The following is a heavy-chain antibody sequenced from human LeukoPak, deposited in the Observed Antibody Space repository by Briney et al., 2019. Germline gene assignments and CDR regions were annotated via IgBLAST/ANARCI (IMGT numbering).Heavy chain of an antibody. D-gene: IGHD6-13*01. Sequence: GGSLRLSCAASGFTFSSYSMNWVRQAPGKGLEWVSSISSSSSYIYYADSVKGRFTISRDNAKNSLYLQMNSPRAEDTAVYYCARSTGIAAAGTSFVYWGQGTLVTVSS. CDR3: ARSTGIAAAGTSFVY. CDR1: GFTFSSYS. V-gene: IGHV3-21*01. CDR2: ISSSSSYI. J-gene: IGHJ4*02.